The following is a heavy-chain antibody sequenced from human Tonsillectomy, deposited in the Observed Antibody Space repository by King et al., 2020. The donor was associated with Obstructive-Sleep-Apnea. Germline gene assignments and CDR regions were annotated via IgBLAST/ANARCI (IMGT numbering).Heavy chain of an antibody. D-gene: IGHD3-3*01. CDR1: GFTFSDYY. CDR3: ARVDYDEGPDY. CDR2: ISSSSSYT. J-gene: IGHJ4*02. Sequence: QLVQSGGGLVKPGGSLRLSCAASGFTFSDYYMSWIRQAPGKGLEWVAYISSSSSYTNYADSVKGRFTFSRDNAKNSLYLQMNSLRAEDTAVYYCARVDYDEGPDYWGQGTLVTVSS. V-gene: IGHV3-11*06.